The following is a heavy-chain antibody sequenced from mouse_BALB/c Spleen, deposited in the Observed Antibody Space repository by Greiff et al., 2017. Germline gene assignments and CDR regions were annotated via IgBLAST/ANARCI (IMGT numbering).Heavy chain of an antibody. J-gene: IGHJ4*01. V-gene: IGHV2-6-4*01. D-gene: IGHD2-14*01. CDR1: GFSLSRYS. Sequence: VQVVESGPGLVAPSQSLSITCTVSGFSLSRYSVHWVRQPPGKGLEWLGKICGGGSTDYNSALKSRLSISKDNSKSQVFLKMTSLQTDDTAMYYCARGYFYAMDYWGQGTSVTVSS. CDR3: ARGYFYAMDY. CDR2: ICGGGST.